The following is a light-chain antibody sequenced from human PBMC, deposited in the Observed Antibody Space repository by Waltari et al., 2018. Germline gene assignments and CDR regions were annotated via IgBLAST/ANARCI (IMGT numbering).Light chain of an antibody. CDR2: KAS. Sequence: DIQMTQSPSTLSASVGDRVTITCRASQNINSWLAWYQQKPGKAPKYLIYKASSLESGVPSRFCGSGSGTEFTLSLSGLQPDDFGTYYCQQYNTYPLTFGQGTKVEIK. J-gene: IGKJ1*01. V-gene: IGKV1-5*03. CDR1: QNINSW. CDR3: QQYNTYPLT.